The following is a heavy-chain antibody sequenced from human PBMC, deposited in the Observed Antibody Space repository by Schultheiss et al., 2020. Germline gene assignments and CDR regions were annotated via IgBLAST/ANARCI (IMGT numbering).Heavy chain of an antibody. D-gene: IGHD2-15*01. CDR1: GYSFTSYW. J-gene: IGHJ2*01. Sequence: GGSLRLSCKGSGYSFTSYWIGWVRQMPGKGLEWMGIIYPGDSDTRYSPSFQGQVTISADKSISTAYLQWSSLKASDTAMYYCASGVVNPLPHLWGRGTLVTVSS. CDR2: IYPGDSDT. CDR3: ASGVVNPLPHL. V-gene: IGHV5-51*01.